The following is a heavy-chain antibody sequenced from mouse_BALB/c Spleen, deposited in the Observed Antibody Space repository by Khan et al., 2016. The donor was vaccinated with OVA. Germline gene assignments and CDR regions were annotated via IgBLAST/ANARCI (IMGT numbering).Heavy chain of an antibody. CDR1: GYSITSDYA. D-gene: IGHD1-1*01. J-gene: IGHJ2*01. CDR3: ARSVTITTVVATDFDY. V-gene: IGHV3-2*02. Sequence: EVQLQESGPGLVKPSQSLSLTCTVTGYSITSDYAWNWIRQFPGNKLEWMGYISYSGRTSYNPSLTSRISITRDTSKNQFFLQLQSVTTGDTATYYCARSVTITTVVATDFDYWGQGTTLTVSS. CDR2: ISYSGRT.